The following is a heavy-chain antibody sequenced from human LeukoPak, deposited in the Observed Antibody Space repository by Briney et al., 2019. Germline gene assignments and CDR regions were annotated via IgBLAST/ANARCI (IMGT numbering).Heavy chain of an antibody. CDR3: ARDSPPGDEQVFGY. Sequence: SETLSLTCSVSGGSISSYYWSWIRQPPGKGLEWIGYIYYSGSTNYNPSLKSRVTISVDTSKNQFSLKLRSVTAADTAVYYCARDSPPGDEQVFGYWGQGILVTVSS. D-gene: IGHD3-10*01. CDR2: IYYSGST. CDR1: GGSISSYY. J-gene: IGHJ4*02. V-gene: IGHV4-59*12.